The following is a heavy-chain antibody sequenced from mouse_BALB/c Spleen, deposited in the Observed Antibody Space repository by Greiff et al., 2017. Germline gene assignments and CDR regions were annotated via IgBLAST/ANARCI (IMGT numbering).Heavy chain of an antibody. Sequence: VQLQQSGPELVKPGASVKIPCKASGYTFTDYNMDWVKQSHGKSLEWIGDINPNNGGTIYNQKFKGKATLTVDKSSSTAYMQLSSLTSEDSAVYYCTRSGTSGKPSWFAYWGQGTLVTVSA. CDR2: INPNNGGT. V-gene: IGHV1-18*01. CDR1: GYTFTDYN. CDR3: TRSGTSGKPSWFAY. D-gene: IGHD1-3*01. J-gene: IGHJ3*01.